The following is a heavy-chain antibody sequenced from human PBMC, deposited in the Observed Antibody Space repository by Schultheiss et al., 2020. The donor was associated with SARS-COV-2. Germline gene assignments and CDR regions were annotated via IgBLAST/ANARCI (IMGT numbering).Heavy chain of an antibody. J-gene: IGHJ6*02. CDR2: IYYSGST. V-gene: IGHV4-31*03. Sequence: SETLSLTCTVSGGSISSGGYYWSWIRQHPGKGLEWIGYIYYSGSTYYSPSLKSRVTISVDTSKNQFSLKLSSVTAADTAVYYCARGGGPGNYYYYGMDVWGQGTTVTVSS. CDR1: GGSISSGGYY. D-gene: IGHD6-25*01. CDR3: ARGGGPGNYYYYGMDV.